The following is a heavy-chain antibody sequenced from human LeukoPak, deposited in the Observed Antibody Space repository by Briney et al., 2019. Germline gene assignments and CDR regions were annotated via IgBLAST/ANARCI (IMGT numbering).Heavy chain of an antibody. CDR2: ISGSGHST. CDR1: GFTFSSYG. CDR3: AKSRRSSTFYSYDMDV. J-gene: IGHJ6*02. Sequence: GGSLRLSCAASGFTFSSYGMHWVRQAPGKGLEWVSSISGSGHSTYYADSVKGRFIISRDNSKNTLYLQMNSLRAEDTAVYYCAKSRRSSTFYSYDMDVWGQGTTVTVSS. V-gene: IGHV3-23*01.